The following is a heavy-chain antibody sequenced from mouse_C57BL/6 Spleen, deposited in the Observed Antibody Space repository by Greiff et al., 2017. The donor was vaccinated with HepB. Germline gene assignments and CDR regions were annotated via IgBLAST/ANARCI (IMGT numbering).Heavy chain of an antibody. CDR3: AREGIYDGYFDY. CDR1: GYAFSSYW. Sequence: VMLVESGAELVKPGASVKISCKASGYAFSSYWMNWVKQRPGKGLEWIGQIYPGDGDTNYNGKFKGKATLTADKSSSTAYMQLSSLTSEDSAVYFCAREGIYDGYFDYWGQGTTLTVSS. J-gene: IGHJ2*01. D-gene: IGHD2-3*01. V-gene: IGHV1-80*01. CDR2: IYPGDGDT.